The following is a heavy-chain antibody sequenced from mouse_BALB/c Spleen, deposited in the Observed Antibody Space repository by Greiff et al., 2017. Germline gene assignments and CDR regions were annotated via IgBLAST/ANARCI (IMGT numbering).Heavy chain of an antibody. Sequence: VQLQQSGPGLVKPSQSLSLTCTVTGYSITSDYAWNWIRPFPGNKLEWMVYISYSGSTIYNPSLKSRISITRDTSNNQFFLQLHSVTTEDTATYYCARGDNYVSVLYAMDYWGQGTSVTVSS. CDR1: GYSITSDYA. D-gene: IGHD1-3*01. CDR2: ISYSGST. J-gene: IGHJ4*01. V-gene: IGHV3-2*02. CDR3: ARGDNYVSVLYAMDY.